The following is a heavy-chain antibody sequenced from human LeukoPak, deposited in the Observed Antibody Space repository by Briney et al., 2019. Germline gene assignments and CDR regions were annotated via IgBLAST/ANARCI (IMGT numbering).Heavy chain of an antibody. CDR2: ISSSSSYI. CDR3: ARGSKDSPWTFPHYYYYMDV. J-gene: IGHJ6*03. D-gene: IGHD3-16*01. CDR1: GFTFSSYS. V-gene: IGHV3-21*01. Sequence: KPGGSLRLSCAASGFTFSSYSMNWVRQAPGKGLEWVSSISSSSSYIYYADSVKGRFTISRDNAKNSLYLQMNSLRAEDTAVYYCARGSKDSPWTFPHYYYYMDVWGKGTTVTVSS.